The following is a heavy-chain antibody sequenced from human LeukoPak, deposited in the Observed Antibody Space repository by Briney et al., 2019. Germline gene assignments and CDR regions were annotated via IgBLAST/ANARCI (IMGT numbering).Heavy chain of an antibody. CDR1: GLTFSSYW. V-gene: IGHV3-7*01. CDR2: IKQDGSEK. CDR3: ARGTYTGNSYGDATTVLHGDFDY. J-gene: IGHJ4*02. Sequence: GGSLRLSCAASGLTFSSYWMSWVRHAPGKGLECVANIKQDGSEKYYVDSVKGRFTISRDNAKNSLYLQMNSLRAEDTAVYYCARGTYTGNSYGDATTVLHGDFDYWGQGTLVSVSS. D-gene: IGHD3-16*01.